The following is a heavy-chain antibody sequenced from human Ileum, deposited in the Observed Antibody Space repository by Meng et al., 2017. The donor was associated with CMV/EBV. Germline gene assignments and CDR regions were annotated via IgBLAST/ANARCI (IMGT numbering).Heavy chain of an antibody. CDR2: ISSSSSYI. V-gene: IGHV3-21*01. CDR3: ARGKNYGSGWYYFDY. J-gene: IGHJ4*02. D-gene: IGHD6-19*01. CDR1: GFTFSSYS. Sequence: SGFTFSSYSMNWVRQAPGKGLEWVSSISSSSSYIYYADSVKGRFTISRDNAKNSLYLQMNSLRAEDTAVYYCARGKNYGSGWYYFDYWGQGTLVTVSS.